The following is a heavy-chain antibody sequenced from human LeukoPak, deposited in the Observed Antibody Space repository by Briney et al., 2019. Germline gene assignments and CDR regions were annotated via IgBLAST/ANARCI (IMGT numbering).Heavy chain of an antibody. V-gene: IGHV3-48*01. CDR3: AKGTLRSCSGASCYPLDY. CDR1: GFSLNSYS. D-gene: IGHD2-15*01. CDR2: IRSSGSTI. J-gene: IGHJ4*02. Sequence: GGSLRLSCAASGFSLNSYSMNWVRQAPGKGLEWVAYIRSSGSTIYYADSVKGRFTISRDTAKNSLYLQMNSLRAADTAIYYCAKGTLRSCSGASCYPLDYWGQGTLVTVSS.